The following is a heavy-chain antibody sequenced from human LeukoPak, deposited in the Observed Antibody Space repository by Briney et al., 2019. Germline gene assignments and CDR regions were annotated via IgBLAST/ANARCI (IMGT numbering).Heavy chain of an antibody. J-gene: IGHJ5*02. CDR1: GFTFSSYG. CDR3: ARDAGNSGYGCDL. Sequence: GRSLRLSCAASGFTFSSYGMHWVRQAPGKGLEWVAVISYDGSNKYHADSVKGRFTISRDNARNSLYLQMNNLRGEDTAIYYCARDAGNSGYGCDLWGQGTLVTVSS. D-gene: IGHD5-12*01. V-gene: IGHV3-30*03. CDR2: ISYDGSNK.